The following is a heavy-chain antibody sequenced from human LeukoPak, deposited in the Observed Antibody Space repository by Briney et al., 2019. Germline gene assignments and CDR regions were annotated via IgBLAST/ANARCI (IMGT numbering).Heavy chain of an antibody. J-gene: IGHJ6*03. CDR1: GGSISTYY. V-gene: IGHV4-59*01. Sequence: PSETLSLTCTVSGGSISTYYWSWIRQPPGKGLEWIGYISFSGSTNYNPSLKSRVTISLDTSKNQFSLKLSSVTAADTAVYYCARTYDYGNYGGYYYMDVWGKGTTVTVSS. CDR2: ISFSGST. CDR3: ARTYDYGNYGGYYYMDV. D-gene: IGHD4-11*01.